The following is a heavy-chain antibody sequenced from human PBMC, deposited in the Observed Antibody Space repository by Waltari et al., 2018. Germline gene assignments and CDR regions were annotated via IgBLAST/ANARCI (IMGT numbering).Heavy chain of an antibody. D-gene: IGHD3-16*01. J-gene: IGHJ5*02. CDR1: GGPLSKFP. V-gene: IGHV1-69*01. Sequence: HLVQSGAEVKKPGSSVRVSCTASGGPLSKFPFTWVRQAPGQGLEWMGGVIPTFGTTNYAPKFQGRVTITADESTSTLYIDLKSLTSEDTAVYFCARERGGWGTENYFDPWGQGTPVIVSS. CDR3: ARERGGWGTENYFDP. CDR2: VIPTFGTT.